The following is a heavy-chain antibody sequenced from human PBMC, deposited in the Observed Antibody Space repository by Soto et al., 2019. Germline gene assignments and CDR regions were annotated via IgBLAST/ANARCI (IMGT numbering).Heavy chain of an antibody. CDR1: GYTFTSYD. D-gene: IGHD6-19*01. CDR3: ASSTYSSGWSGDAFDI. V-gene: IGHV1-8*01. Sequence: ASVKVSCKASGYTFTSYDINWVRQATGQGLEWMGWMNPNSGNTGYAQKFQGRVTMTRNTSISTAYMELSSLRSEDTAVYYCASSTYSSGWSGDAFDIWGQGTMVTVSS. CDR2: MNPNSGNT. J-gene: IGHJ3*02.